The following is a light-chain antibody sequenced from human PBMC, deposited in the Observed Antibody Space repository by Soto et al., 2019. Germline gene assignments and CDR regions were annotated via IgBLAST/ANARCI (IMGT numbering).Light chain of an antibody. CDR2: EVS. Sequence: QSALTQPASVSGSPGQSITISCTGTSSDVGFYNYVSWYQQHAGKAPKLMIYEVSNRPSGVSNRFSGSKSGNTASLTISGLQAEDEADYYCSAYTVSRTYVFGTGTKVTVL. V-gene: IGLV2-14*01. CDR1: SSDVGFYNY. CDR3: SAYTVSRTYV. J-gene: IGLJ1*01.